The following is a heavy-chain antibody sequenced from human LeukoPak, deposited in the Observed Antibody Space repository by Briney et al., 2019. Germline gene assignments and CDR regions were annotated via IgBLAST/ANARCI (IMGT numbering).Heavy chain of an antibody. CDR2: IGDSGGSH. D-gene: IGHD3-3*01. CDR3: LKDGGRSDDY. V-gene: IGHV3-23*01. J-gene: IGHJ4*02. Sequence: GGSLRLSCAASGFSFNIHGMNWVRQAPGKGLEWVSEIGDSGGSHQYADSVKGRFTISRDNSKNTLYLQMNSLRAEDTAIYYCLKDGGRSDDYWGQGTLVTVSS. CDR1: GFSFNIHG.